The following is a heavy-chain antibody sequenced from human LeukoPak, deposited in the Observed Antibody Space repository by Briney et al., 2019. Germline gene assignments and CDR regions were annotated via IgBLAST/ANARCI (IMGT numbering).Heavy chain of an antibody. V-gene: IGHV1-18*01. D-gene: IGHD2-15*01. CDR3: ARVRCSGGSCYYFDY. J-gene: IGHJ4*02. CDR2: ISGYNGNI. Sequence: ASVTVSCTASGYTFSSYGVSWVRQAPGQGLEWMGWISGYNGNINYAQKLQGRVTMTTDTSTSTAYMELRSLISDDTAVHYSARVRCSGGSCYYFDYWGQGTQVVVSS. CDR1: GYTFSSYG.